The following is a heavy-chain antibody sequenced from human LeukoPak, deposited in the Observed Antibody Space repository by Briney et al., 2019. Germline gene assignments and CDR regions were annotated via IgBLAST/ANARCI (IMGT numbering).Heavy chain of an antibody. D-gene: IGHD4-23*01. CDR3: ARSGVVTPRAFDV. J-gene: IGHJ3*01. CDR1: GFSFGSSGMR. V-gene: IGHV2-70*04. Sequence: QTLSLTCTFSGFSFGSSGMRVSWIRQSPGKALEWLARIDWDGDKFYSTSLKTRLTISKDTSKIRAVLTMTHMDPMDTATYYCARSGVVTPRAFDVWGQGTIVTVSS. CDR2: IDWDGDK.